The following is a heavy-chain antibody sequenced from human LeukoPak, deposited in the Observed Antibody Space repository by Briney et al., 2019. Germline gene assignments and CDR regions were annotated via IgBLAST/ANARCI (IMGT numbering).Heavy chain of an antibody. CDR1: GFTFSNYA. V-gene: IGHV3-30-3*01. D-gene: IGHD3-10*01. CDR3: ARDLAPFGLLWFGEPMDY. CDR2: ISYDGSNK. J-gene: IGHJ4*02. Sequence: GGSLRLSCAASGFTFSNYAMHWVHQAPGKGLRWVAVISYDGSNKYYADSVKGRFTISRDNSKNTLYLQMNSLRAEDTAVYYCARDLAPFGLLWFGEPMDYWDQGTLVTVSS.